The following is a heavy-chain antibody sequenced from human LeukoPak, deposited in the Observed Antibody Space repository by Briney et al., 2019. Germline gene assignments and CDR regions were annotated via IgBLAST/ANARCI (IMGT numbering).Heavy chain of an antibody. V-gene: IGHV4-59*01. Sequence: SETLSLTCTVPGGSISSYYWSWIRQPPGKGLEWIGYIYYSGSTNYNPSLKSRVTISVDTSKNQFSLKLSSVTAADTAVYYCARGSWYYYDSSGYYSFDYWGQGTLVTVSS. D-gene: IGHD3-22*01. CDR2: IYYSGST. J-gene: IGHJ4*02. CDR1: GGSISSYY. CDR3: ARGSWYYYDSSGYYSFDY.